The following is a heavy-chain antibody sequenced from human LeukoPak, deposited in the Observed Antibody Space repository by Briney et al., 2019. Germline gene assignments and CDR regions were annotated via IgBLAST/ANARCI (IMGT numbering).Heavy chain of an antibody. CDR1: GGTFSSYA. CDR2: IIPIFGTA. CDR3: ARISRDGYIFDY. D-gene: IGHD5-24*01. V-gene: IGHV1-69*05. Sequence: GSSVKVSCKASGGTFSSYAISWVRQAAGQGLEWMGGIIPIFGTANYAQKFQGRVTITTDESTSTAYMELSSLRSEDTAVYYCARISRDGYIFDYWGQGTLVTVSS. J-gene: IGHJ4*02.